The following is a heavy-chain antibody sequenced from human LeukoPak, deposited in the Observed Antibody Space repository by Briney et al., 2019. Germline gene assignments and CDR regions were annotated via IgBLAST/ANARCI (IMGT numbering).Heavy chain of an antibody. CDR1: GFTFSSYS. J-gene: IGHJ6*02. CDR2: ISSSSSYI. Sequence: GGSLRLSCAASGFTFSSYSMNWVRQAPGKGLEWVSSISSSSSYIYYADSVKGRFTISRDNAKNSLYLQMNSLRAEDTAVYYCARARYQLLFGRYYYGMDVWGQGTTVTVSS. CDR3: ARARYQLLFGRYYYGMDV. V-gene: IGHV3-21*01. D-gene: IGHD2-2*01.